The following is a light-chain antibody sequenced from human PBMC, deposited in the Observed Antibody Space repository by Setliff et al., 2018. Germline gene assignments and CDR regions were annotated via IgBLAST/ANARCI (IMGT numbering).Light chain of an antibody. CDR1: SSDVGGYNY. J-gene: IGLJ1*01. V-gene: IGLV2-8*01. CDR3: CSYTGFSYV. Sequence: QSALTQPASVSGSPGQSITISCTGTSSDVGGYNYVSWYQQHPGKVPKLMIYDVTKRPSEVPDRFSGSKSGNTASLTVSGLQAEDEADYYCCSYTGFSYVFGSWTKVTVL. CDR2: DVT.